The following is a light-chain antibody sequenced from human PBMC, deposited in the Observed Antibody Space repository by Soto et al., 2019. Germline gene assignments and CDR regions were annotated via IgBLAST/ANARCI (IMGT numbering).Light chain of an antibody. CDR1: SGAVASGHY. Sequence: QAVVTQEPSLTVSPGGTVTLTCGSSSGAVASGHYPFWFQQKPGQAPRTLIYDTSNKYSWTPARFSGSLLGGKSALTLSGAQPEDEAEYYCLLSYSGARVFGGGTKLTVL. J-gene: IGLJ2*01. CDR3: LLSYSGARV. V-gene: IGLV7-46*01. CDR2: DTS.